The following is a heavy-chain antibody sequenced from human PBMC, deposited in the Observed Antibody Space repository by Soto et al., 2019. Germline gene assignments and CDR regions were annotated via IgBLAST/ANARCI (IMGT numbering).Heavy chain of an antibody. Sequence: GGFLRLSCAAFGFDFNKYAMTWVRQAPGKGLQWVSSITSNGDSTYYADSVKGRFTTSRDNSKNTLYLQMNSLRADDTAVFYCAKDSPSYTTSPFYFDSWGQGTLVTVSS. CDR1: GFDFNKYA. V-gene: IGHV3-23*01. J-gene: IGHJ4*02. CDR2: ITSNGDST. CDR3: AKDSPSYTTSPFYFDS. D-gene: IGHD2-2*02.